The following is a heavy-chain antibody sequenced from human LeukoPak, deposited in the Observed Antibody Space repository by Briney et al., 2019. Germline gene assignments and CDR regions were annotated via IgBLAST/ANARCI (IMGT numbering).Heavy chain of an antibody. CDR3: AGGQIDLLRNYFDS. J-gene: IGHJ4*02. CDR1: GFIVSHKY. V-gene: IGHV3-66*01. Sequence: PGGSLRLSCAASGFIVSHKYMAWVRQAPGKGLEWLAIIYAGGNSVSADSVKGRFIISRDNSRNTVHLQMNSLRDDDTAVYYFAGGQIDLLRNYFDSWGPGTLVAVSS. CDR2: IYAGGNS. D-gene: IGHD3-22*01.